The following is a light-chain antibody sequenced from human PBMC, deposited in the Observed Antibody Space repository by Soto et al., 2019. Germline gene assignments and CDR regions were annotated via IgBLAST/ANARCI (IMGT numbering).Light chain of an antibody. Sequence: SYELTQPPSVSVSPGQTARITCSGEALPKQYAYWYQQKPGQAPVLVIYKDSERPSGIPERFSGSSSGTTVTLTISGVQAVDEADYYCQSADSSGTYRIFGTGTKVTV. J-gene: IGLJ1*01. CDR3: QSADSSGTYRI. CDR1: ALPKQY. V-gene: IGLV3-25*03. CDR2: KDS.